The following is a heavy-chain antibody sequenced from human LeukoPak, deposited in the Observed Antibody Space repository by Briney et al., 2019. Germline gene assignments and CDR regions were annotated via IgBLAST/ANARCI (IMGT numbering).Heavy chain of an antibody. CDR3: ARDIGRYYDFWSGYLAPYYYYGMDV. D-gene: IGHD3-3*01. CDR1: GYTFNSYG. V-gene: IGHV1-18*01. Sequence: VGSLKVSCKASGYTFNSYGMSWVRQAPGQGLEWVGWISAYNGNTNYAQKLRGRVTMTTDSSTSTAYMELRSLRSDDTAVYYCARDIGRYYDFWSGYLAPYYYYGMDVWGQGTTVTVSS. J-gene: IGHJ6*02. CDR2: ISAYNGNT.